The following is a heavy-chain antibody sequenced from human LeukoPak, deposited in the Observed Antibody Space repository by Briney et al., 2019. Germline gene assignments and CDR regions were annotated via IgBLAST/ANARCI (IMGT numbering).Heavy chain of an antibody. CDR3: ARVYNDFWSQFRYYMDV. Sequence: GASVKVSCKASGGTFSSYTISWVRQAPGQGLESMGRIIPILGIANYAQKFQGRVTITADKSTSTAYMELSSLRSEDTAVYYCARVYNDFWSQFRYYMDVWGKGTTVTVSS. CDR2: IIPILGIA. V-gene: IGHV1-69*02. CDR1: GGTFSSYT. D-gene: IGHD3-3*01. J-gene: IGHJ6*03.